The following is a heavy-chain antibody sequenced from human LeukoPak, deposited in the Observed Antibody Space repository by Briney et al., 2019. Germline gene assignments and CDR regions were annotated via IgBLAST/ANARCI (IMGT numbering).Heavy chain of an antibody. J-gene: IGHJ6*03. D-gene: IGHD1-26*01. CDR2: IYDSGST. CDR1: GGSISSYY. V-gene: IGHV4-59*08. CDR3: ARHGSGRYYYYMDV. Sequence: SETLSLTCTVSGGSISSYYWSWIRQPPGKGLEWIGYIYDSGSTNYNPSLRSRVTISVDTSKNQFSLKLSSVTAADAAVYYCARHGSGRYYYYMDVWGKGTTVTVSS.